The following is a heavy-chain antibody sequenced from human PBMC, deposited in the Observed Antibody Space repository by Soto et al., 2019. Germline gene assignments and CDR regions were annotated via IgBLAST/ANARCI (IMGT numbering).Heavy chain of an antibody. CDR1: GGSISSYY. D-gene: IGHD3-22*01. J-gene: IGHJ6*02. CDR3: ARDRDLYDSSGFDYYGMDV. V-gene: IGHV4-59*01. CDR2: IYYSGST. Sequence: PSETLSLTCTVSGGSISSYYWSWIRQPPGKGLEWIGYIYYSGSTNYNPSLKSRVTMSVDTSKNQFSLKLSSVTAADTAVYYCARDRDLYDSSGFDYYGMDVWGQGTTVTVSS.